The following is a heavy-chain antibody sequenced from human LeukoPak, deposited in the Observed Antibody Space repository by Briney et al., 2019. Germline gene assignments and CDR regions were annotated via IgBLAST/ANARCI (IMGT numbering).Heavy chain of an antibody. Sequence: QVQLQESGPGLVKPSETLSLTCSVSGGSINSDYWNWIRQPPGKGLEWIGYIYHSGSTNYNPSLKSRVTISIDKSKKQFSLKLISVTAADTAIYYCARVGGMTTINNAAFDIWGQGTMATVSS. J-gene: IGHJ3*02. CDR2: IYHSGST. V-gene: IGHV4-59*01. CDR3: ARVGGMTTINNAAFDI. D-gene: IGHD5-24*01. CDR1: GGSINSDY.